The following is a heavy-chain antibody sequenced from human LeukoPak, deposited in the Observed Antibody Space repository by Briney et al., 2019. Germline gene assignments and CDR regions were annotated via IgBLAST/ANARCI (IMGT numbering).Heavy chain of an antibody. V-gene: IGHV3-21*01. D-gene: IGHD5-24*01. Sequence: GGSLRLSCAASGFTFSSHNMDWVRQAPGKGLEWVSSISGSSSHRFYVDSVKGRFTISRDNAINSLFLQMNSLRAEDTAVYYCARDDTNGYPDYWGQGTLVTVSS. CDR1: GFTFSSHN. CDR3: ARDDTNGYPDY. CDR2: ISGSSSHR. J-gene: IGHJ4*02.